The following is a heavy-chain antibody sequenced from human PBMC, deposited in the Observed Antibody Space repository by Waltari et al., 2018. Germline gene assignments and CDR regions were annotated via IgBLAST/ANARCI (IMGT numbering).Heavy chain of an antibody. V-gene: IGHV3-74*01. CDR3: ARVATKTYSSPVPGRPYYYGMDV. CDR2: ISSDGSST. J-gene: IGHJ6*02. D-gene: IGHD3-22*01. CDR1: GFTFSRYW. Sequence: EEQLVESGGGLAQPGESLRLSCAASGFTFSRYWMDWVRQAPGKGLVWASRISSDGSSTTYADSVKGRFTISRDNAKNTLYVQMNRLRAEDTAVYYCARVATKTYSSPVPGRPYYYGMDVWGQGTTVTVSS.